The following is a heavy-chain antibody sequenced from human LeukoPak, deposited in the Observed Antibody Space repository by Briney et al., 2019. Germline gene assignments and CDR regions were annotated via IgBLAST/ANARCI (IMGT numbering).Heavy chain of an antibody. CDR1: GFTLSSYS. Sequence: GGSLRLSCVASGFTLSSYSMNWVRQAPGKGLEGVSYISSSSSTIYYADSVKGRFTISRDNAKSSLYLQMNSLRAEDTAVYYCARVPSGYTYGYGYYYYYMDIWGKGTTVTVSS. CDR3: ARVPSGYTYGYGYYYYYMDI. D-gene: IGHD5-18*01. V-gene: IGHV3-48*04. CDR2: ISSSSSTI. J-gene: IGHJ6*03.